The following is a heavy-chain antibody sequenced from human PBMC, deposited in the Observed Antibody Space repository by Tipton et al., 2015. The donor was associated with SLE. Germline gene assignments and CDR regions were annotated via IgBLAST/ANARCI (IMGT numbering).Heavy chain of an antibody. D-gene: IGHD2-21*01. J-gene: IGHJ4*02. CDR1: HGSFSAYY. V-gene: IGHV4-34*01. CDR2: VDHRGNT. CDR3: ARGKISWAIFVVRNYFDS. Sequence: GLVKPSETLSLTCAVYHGSFSAYYWTWIRQPPGKGLEWIGDVDHRGNTNYSPSLKGRITISVDTSKNQFSLKLTSVTAADTAVYYCARGKISWAIFVVRNYFDSWGQGTQVTVSS.